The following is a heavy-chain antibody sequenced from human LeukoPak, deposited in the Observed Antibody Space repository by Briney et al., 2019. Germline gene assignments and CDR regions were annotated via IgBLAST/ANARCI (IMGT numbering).Heavy chain of an antibody. Sequence: GGSLSLSCAASGFTFNDHAMHWVRQVQGKGLEWVSGIIWNGGSKAYADSVKGRFTISRDNAKNSLYLQMSSLTTEDTAFYYCARGHGAFGYYFINVWGKGTTVTVSS. CDR1: GFTFNDHA. CDR2: IIWNGGSK. V-gene: IGHV3-9*01. J-gene: IGHJ6*03. CDR3: ARGHGAFGYYFINV. D-gene: IGHD3-3*01.